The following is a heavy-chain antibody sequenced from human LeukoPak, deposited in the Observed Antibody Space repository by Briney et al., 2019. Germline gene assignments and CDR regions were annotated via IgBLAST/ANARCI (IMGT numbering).Heavy chain of an antibody. CDR1: GFTFSSYS. V-gene: IGHV3-48*04. J-gene: IGHJ5*02. CDR3: ARPYDSSGYYSNWFDP. CDR2: ISSSSRSI. D-gene: IGHD3-22*01. Sequence: GGSLRLSCAASGFTFSSYSMNWVRQAPGKGLEWVSYISSSSRSIYYADSVKGRFTISRDNAKNSLYLQMNSLRAEDTAVYYCARPYDSSGYYSNWFDPWGQGTLVTVSS.